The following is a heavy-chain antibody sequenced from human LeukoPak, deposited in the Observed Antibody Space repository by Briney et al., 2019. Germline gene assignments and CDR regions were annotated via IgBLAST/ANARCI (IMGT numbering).Heavy chain of an antibody. CDR2: IHYTGST. CDR1: GGSMRNMY. CDR3: ARGGWSLDY. V-gene: IGHV4-59*01. J-gene: IGHJ4*02. D-gene: IGHD6-19*01. Sequence: SETLSLTCTVSGGSMRNMYWSWIRQPPGKGLEWIGYIHYTGSTNYNPSLKSRISMSVDTSKSQLSLRLTSVTAADTALYYCARGGWSLDYWGQGTLVAVPS.